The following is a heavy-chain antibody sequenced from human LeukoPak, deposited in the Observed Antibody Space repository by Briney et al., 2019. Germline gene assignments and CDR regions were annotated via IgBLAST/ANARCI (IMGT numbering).Heavy chain of an antibody. CDR3: VGIVVVPS. V-gene: IGHV3-74*03. J-gene: IGHJ4*02. CDR2: ISIDGTIT. CDR1: GFTFTSYW. D-gene: IGHD2-15*01. Sequence: GGSLRLSCAASGFTFTSYWMHWVRQAPGKGLVWVSRISIDGTITTYADSVKGRFTTSRDNAKNTLYLQMNSLRAEDTAVYYCVGIVVVPSWGQGTPVTVSS.